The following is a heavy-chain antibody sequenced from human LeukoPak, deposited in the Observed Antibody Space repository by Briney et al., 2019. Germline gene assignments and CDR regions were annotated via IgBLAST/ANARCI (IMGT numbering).Heavy chain of an antibody. CDR3: ARDLYSSGWYHFDY. V-gene: IGHV1-18*01. J-gene: IGHJ4*02. Sequence: SVKVSCKASGYTFTSYGISWVRQAPGQGLEWMGWISAYNGNTNYAQKLQGRVTMTTDTSTSTAYMELRSLRSDDTAVYYCARDLYSSGWYHFDYWGQGTLVTVSS. CDR2: ISAYNGNT. CDR1: GYTFTSYG. D-gene: IGHD6-19*01.